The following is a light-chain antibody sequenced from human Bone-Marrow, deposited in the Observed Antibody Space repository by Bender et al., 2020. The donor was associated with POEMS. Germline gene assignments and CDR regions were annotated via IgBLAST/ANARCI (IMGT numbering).Light chain of an antibody. V-gene: IGLV2-23*02. Sequence: QSALAHPAPVSGPPGQSTTISCAGTISDVGGYDLVSWYQQHPGKAPKLMISAVTKRPSGVPDRFSGSKSGNTASLTVSGLQAEDEGDYYCCSYAGSYTWVFGGGTKLTIL. J-gene: IGLJ3*02. CDR3: CSYAGSYTWV. CDR1: ISDVGGYDL. CDR2: AVT.